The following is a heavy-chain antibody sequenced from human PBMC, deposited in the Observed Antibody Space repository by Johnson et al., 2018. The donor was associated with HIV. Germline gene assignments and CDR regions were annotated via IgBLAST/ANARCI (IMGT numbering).Heavy chain of an antibody. CDR3: ARKGWASSMVNAFDI. V-gene: IGHV3-7*01. Sequence: VQLVESGGGLVQPGGSLRLSCAASGFTFSSYWMSWVRQAPGKGLEWVANIKQDGSEKYYVDSVKGRFTISRDNAKNSLYLQMNSLRAEDTAVYYGARKGWASSMVNAFDILGQGTMVTVSS. CDR2: IKQDGSEK. D-gene: IGHD4/OR15-4a*01. J-gene: IGHJ3*02. CDR1: GFTFSSYW.